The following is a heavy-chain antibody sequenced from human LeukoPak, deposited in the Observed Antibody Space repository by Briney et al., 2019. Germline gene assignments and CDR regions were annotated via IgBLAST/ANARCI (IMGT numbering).Heavy chain of an antibody. CDR2: INPSGGST. Sequence: ASVKVSCKASGYTFTSYYMHWVRQAPGQGRAWMGIINPSGGSTSYAQKFQGRVTMTRETSTSTVYMELSSLRSEDTAVYYCAKEVGATRTADFDYWGQGTLVTVSS. V-gene: IGHV1-46*01. CDR1: GYTFTSYY. D-gene: IGHD1-26*01. CDR3: AKEVGATRTADFDY. J-gene: IGHJ4*02.